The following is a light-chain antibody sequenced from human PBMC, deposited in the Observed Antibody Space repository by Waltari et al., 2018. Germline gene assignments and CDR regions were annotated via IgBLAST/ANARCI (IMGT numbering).Light chain of an antibody. CDR2: GAS. Sequence: VLTQSPGTLSLSPGESDTLSCRASQSLTKRYLAWYQQKPGQAPRLLIYGASSRAAGIPDRVSGSGSGTDFTLTISRLEPEDFAVYYCQQYGSSVLYTFGQGTKLEIK. V-gene: IGKV3-20*01. CDR1: QSLTKRY. CDR3: QQYGSSVLYT. J-gene: IGKJ2*01.